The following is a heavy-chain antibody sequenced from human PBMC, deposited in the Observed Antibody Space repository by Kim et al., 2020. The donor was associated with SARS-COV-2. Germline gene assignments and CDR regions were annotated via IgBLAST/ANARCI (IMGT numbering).Heavy chain of an antibody. CDR3: ARAWDQNFDF. CDR1: VYTFTSYC. V-gene: IGHV1-46*01. D-gene: IGHD1-26*01. CDR2: IKPRNANT. J-gene: IGHJ4*02. Sequence: ASVKVSCNASVYTFTSYCIHCVRQYAGQGLEWMGMIKPRNANTRYAQNFQGRVTTTSDTSTSTAYMEMSSLRSEDTAVYYCARAWDQNFDFWGQGTLVTVSS.